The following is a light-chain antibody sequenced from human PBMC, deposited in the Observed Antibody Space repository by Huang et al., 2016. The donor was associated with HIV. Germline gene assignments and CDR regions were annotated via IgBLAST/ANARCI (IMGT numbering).Light chain of an antibody. V-gene: IGKV3-15*01. Sequence: IVMTQTPATLPVSPGGRATLSCRASQSVSTNWAWYQQKPGQTPRLIIYGSTTRATGVPASFSGSGSGTDFTLTINSLQSEDFGIYYCQQYNNWHLTFGGGTKV. CDR2: GST. J-gene: IGKJ4*01. CDR1: QSVSTN. CDR3: QQYNNWHLT.